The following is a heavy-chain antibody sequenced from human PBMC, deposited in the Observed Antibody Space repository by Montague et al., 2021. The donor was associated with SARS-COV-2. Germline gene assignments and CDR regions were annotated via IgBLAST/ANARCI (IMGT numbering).Heavy chain of an antibody. CDR1: GGSFSGFY. V-gene: IGHV3-74*01. D-gene: IGHD4-17*01. CDR2: INSDGSST. J-gene: IGHJ4*02. CDR3: ARDRGTQYGDFPYDY. Sequence: ETLSPTCAVSGGSFSGFYWSWVRQAPGKGLVWVSRINSDGSSTSYADSVKGRFTISRDNAKNTLYLQMNSLRAEDTAVYYCARDRGTQYGDFPYDYWGQGTLVTVSS.